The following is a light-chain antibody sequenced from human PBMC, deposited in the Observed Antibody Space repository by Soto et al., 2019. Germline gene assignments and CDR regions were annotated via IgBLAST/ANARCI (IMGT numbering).Light chain of an antibody. CDR1: QSLSDK. CDR2: ATS. J-gene: IGKJ1*01. CDR3: QQYSSWLWT. V-gene: IGKV3-15*01. Sequence: EVVMTQSPAPLSVSPGERATLSCRSSQSLSDKFAWFQHGTGQALRLRISATSTRDTGSPARLSGSGSVTEFTLSISSPQSEDSAVSYCQQYSSWLWTFGQGTKLEI.